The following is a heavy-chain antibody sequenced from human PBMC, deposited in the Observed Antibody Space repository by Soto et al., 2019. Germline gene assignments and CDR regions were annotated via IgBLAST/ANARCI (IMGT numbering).Heavy chain of an antibody. CDR3: ARNPTYCGGDCYPDY. J-gene: IGHJ4*02. Sequence: QVQLVQSGAEVKKPGSSVKVSCKASGGTFSSYAISWVRQAPGQGLEWMGGIIPIFGTANYAQKLQGRVTITADESTSTAYMELSSLRSEDTAVYYCARNPTYCGGDCYPDYWGQGTLVTVSS. D-gene: IGHD2-21*02. CDR1: GGTFSSYA. V-gene: IGHV1-69*01. CDR2: IIPIFGTA.